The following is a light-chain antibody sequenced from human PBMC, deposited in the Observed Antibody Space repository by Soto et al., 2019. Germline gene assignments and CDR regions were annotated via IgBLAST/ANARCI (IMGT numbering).Light chain of an antibody. Sequence: DIVMTQSPDSLAVSLGERATINCKSSQNVLYSANNNNYLAWYQQRPGQPPRLLIFWASTRESGVPDRFSGSGSGTDFTLTISSLQAEDVAVYYCHQYYSVPLTFGGGTKVEIK. CDR2: WAS. CDR1: QNVLYSANNNNY. CDR3: HQYYSVPLT. J-gene: IGKJ4*01. V-gene: IGKV4-1*01.